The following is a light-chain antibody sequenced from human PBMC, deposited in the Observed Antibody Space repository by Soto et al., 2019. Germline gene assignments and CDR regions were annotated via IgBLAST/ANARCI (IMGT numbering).Light chain of an antibody. Sequence: EIVMTQSPVTLSVSPGERATLSCRASQTVSSSLAWYQQKPGQAPRLLIYGASTRATGIPARFSGSGSETEFTLTISSLQSEDFAVYYCQQYNNWWTFGQGTKVDIK. CDR1: QTVSSS. CDR3: QQYNNWWT. CDR2: GAS. J-gene: IGKJ1*01. V-gene: IGKV3-15*01.